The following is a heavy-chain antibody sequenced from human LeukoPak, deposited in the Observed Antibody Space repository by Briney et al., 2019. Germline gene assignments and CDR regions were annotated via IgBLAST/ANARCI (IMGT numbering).Heavy chain of an antibody. CDR1: GDXISSFY. Sequence: SETLSLTCTVSGDXISSFYCSWIRQPAGKGLEWIGRIYTTGSTNYNPSLKSRVTMSVDTSKNHFSLKLTSVTAADTAVYYCARGIAAAAKQGGFDFWGQGTLVTVSS. D-gene: IGHD6-13*01. V-gene: IGHV4-4*07. CDR2: IYTTGST. CDR3: ARGIAAAAKQGGFDF. J-gene: IGHJ4*02.